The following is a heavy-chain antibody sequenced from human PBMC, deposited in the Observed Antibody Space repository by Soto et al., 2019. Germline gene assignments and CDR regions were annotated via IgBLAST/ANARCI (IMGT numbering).Heavy chain of an antibody. D-gene: IGHD6-19*01. J-gene: IGHJ4*02. Sequence: GGSLRLSCAASGFTFSSYGMHWVRQAPGKGLEWVAVIWYDGSNKYYADSVKGRFTISRDNSKNTLYLQMNSLRAEDTAVYYCARDSIAVAQYYFDYWGQGTLVTV. CDR1: GFTFSSYG. CDR2: IWYDGSNK. V-gene: IGHV3-33*01. CDR3: ARDSIAVAQYYFDY.